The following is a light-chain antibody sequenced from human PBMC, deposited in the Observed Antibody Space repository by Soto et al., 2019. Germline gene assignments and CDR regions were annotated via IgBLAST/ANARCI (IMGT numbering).Light chain of an antibody. J-gene: IGLJ1*01. CDR2: DVS. CDR3: TSYTTSSTLV. V-gene: IGLV2-14*01. CDR1: SSDVGGYNY. Sequence: QSALTQPASVSGSPGQSITISCTGTSSDVGGYNYVSWYQQYPGKAPKLMIYDVSNRPSGVSNRFSGSKSGNTASLTISGPQAEDEADYYCTSYTTSSTLVFGSGTKLIVL.